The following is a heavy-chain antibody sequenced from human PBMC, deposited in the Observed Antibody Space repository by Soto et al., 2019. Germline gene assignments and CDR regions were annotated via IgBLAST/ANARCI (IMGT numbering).Heavy chain of an antibody. CDR3: ARLPRDYYGSGSPTVFDY. CDR1: GGSISTSSYY. J-gene: IGHJ4*02. Sequence: SETLSLTCTVSGGSISTSSYYWDWIRQSPGQGLEWIGNVYYSGNNHYNPSFESRVTMSIDASKNQFSLKLSSVTAADTAVYYCARLPRDYYGSGSPTVFDYWGQGTLVTVSS. CDR2: VYYSGNN. V-gene: IGHV4-39*01. D-gene: IGHD3-10*01.